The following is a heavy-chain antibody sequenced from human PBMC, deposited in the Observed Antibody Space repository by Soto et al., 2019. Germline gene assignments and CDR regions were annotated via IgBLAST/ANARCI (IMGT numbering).Heavy chain of an antibody. Sequence: QVQLVQSGAEVKKPGSSVKVSCKASGGTFSSYTISWVRQAPGQGLEWMGRIIPILGIANYAQKFQGRVTITADKSTSTAYMERSSLRSEDTAVYYCARVRSDSVSPTRFDPWGQGTLVTVSS. CDR2: IIPILGIA. J-gene: IGHJ5*02. CDR1: GGTFSSYT. V-gene: IGHV1-69*02. D-gene: IGHD2-2*01. CDR3: ARVRSDSVSPTRFDP.